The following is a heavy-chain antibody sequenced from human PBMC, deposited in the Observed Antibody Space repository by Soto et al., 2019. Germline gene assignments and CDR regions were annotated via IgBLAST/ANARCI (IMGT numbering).Heavy chain of an antibody. Sequence: SGPTLVNPTQTLTLTCTFSGFSLSTSSVGVGWIHQPPGKALEWLALIYWDDDKWYSPSLKSRLNITKDTSNNQVVLRMTNMDPVDTATYYCSCRRGSSSSAGFEYWGQGILVTVSS. CDR2: IYWDDDK. J-gene: IGHJ4*02. V-gene: IGHV2-5*02. CDR3: SCRRGSSSSAGFEY. CDR1: GFSLSTSSVG. D-gene: IGHD6-13*01.